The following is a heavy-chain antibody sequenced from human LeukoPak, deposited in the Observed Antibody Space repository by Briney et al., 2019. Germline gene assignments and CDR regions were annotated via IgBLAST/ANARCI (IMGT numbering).Heavy chain of an antibody. V-gene: IGHV3-9*02. CDR3: ARGSGSYYKGDY. CDR2: IYWSSSGT. J-gene: IGHJ4*02. Sequence: PGGSLRLSCVVSGFNSEDHAMHWVRQAPGKGLEWVSGIYWSSSGTGYADSVKGRFTISRDNARNSLYLQMNSLRAEDTAVYYCARGSGSYYKGDYWGQGTLVTVSS. D-gene: IGHD3-10*01. CDR1: GFNSEDHA.